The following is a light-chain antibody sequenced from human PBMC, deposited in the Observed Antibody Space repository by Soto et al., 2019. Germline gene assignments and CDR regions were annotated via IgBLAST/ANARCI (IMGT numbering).Light chain of an antibody. CDR3: LLSYSDTKV. J-gene: IGLJ3*02. V-gene: IGLV7-46*01. CDR1: TVAVTSGHY. Sequence: QAVLTQEPSLTVSPGGTVTLTCGSSTVAVTSGHYPDWFQQRPGQAPRTLIYDTNKKHSWTPARFSGSLLGGKAALTLSGAQPEDEAEYYCLLSYSDTKVFGGGTQLTVL. CDR2: DTN.